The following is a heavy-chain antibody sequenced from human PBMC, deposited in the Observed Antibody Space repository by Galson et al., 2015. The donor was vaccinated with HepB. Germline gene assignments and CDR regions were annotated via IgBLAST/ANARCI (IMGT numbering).Heavy chain of an antibody. CDR2: IKSKTDGGTT. D-gene: IGHD5-18*01. V-gene: IGHV3-15*07. CDR1: GFTFSNAW. CDR3: TTGYSYGGGGAFDI. Sequence: SLRLSCAASGFTFSNAWMNWVRQAPGKGLEWVGRIKSKTDGGTTDYAAPVKGRFTISRDDSKNTLYLQMNSLKTEDTGVYYCTTGYSYGGGGAFDIWGQGTMVTVSS. J-gene: IGHJ3*02.